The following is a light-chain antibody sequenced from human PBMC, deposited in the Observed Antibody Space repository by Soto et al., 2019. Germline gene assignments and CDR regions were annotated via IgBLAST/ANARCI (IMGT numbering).Light chain of an antibody. CDR3: QQYGTSIQT. Sequence: EIVLTQSPGTLSLSPGERATLSCRASQSVSSSYLAWYQQKPGQAPRLLIYGASSRATGIPDRFSGSGSGTDFTLTISRLEPEDFAVYYCQQYGTSIQTFGQGTQVDIK. CDR2: GAS. V-gene: IGKV3-20*01. J-gene: IGKJ1*01. CDR1: QSVSSSY.